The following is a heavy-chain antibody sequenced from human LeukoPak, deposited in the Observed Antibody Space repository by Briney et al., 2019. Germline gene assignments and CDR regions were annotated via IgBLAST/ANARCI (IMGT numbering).Heavy chain of an antibody. D-gene: IGHD4-17*01. J-gene: IGHJ6*02. CDR2: ITNGGSTI. CDR3: ASYAVTTDRISYYYYGMDV. V-gene: IGHV3-11*04. Sequence: GGPLRLSCAASGFTFSDYNMNWVRQAPGKGLEPFSYITNGGSTIHHADSVKGRFTISRDNAKKSLYMQMNSLRAEDTAVYYCASYAVTTDRISYYYYGMDVWGQGTTVTVSS. CDR1: GFTFSDYN.